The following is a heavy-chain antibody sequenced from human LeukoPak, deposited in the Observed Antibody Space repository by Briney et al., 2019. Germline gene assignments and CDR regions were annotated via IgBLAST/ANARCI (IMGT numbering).Heavy chain of an antibody. Sequence: NASETLSLTCAVYGGSFSGYYWSWIRQPPGKGLEWIGEINHSGSTNYNPSLKSRVTISVDRSKNQFSLKLSSVTAADTAVYYCARYYYGSDYFDYWGQGTLVTVSS. J-gene: IGHJ4*02. CDR2: INHSGST. V-gene: IGHV4-34*01. CDR1: GGSFSGYY. D-gene: IGHD3-10*01. CDR3: ARYYYGSDYFDY.